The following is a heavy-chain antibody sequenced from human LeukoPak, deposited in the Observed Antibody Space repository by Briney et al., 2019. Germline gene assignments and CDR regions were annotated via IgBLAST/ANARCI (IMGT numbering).Heavy chain of an antibody. CDR3: TRDHEYWSVTDY. CDR1: GFTFSTNS. V-gene: IGHV3-21*01. CDR2: IDSFGTSV. Sequence: GGSLRLSCVVSGFTFSTNSMNWVRQAPGKGLEWVSSIDSFGTSVYYADSVKGRFTASRDSAKNSLYLQMSSLRAEDTAVYYCTRDHEYWSVTDYWGQGTLVTVSS. J-gene: IGHJ4*02. D-gene: IGHD2/OR15-2a*01.